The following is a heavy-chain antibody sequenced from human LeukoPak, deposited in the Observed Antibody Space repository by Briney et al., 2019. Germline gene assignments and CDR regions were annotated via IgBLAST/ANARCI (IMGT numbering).Heavy chain of an antibody. V-gene: IGHV3-74*01. Sequence: GGSLRLSCEASGFTFTNHWMRWVRQPPGKGLVWVSRINNDGSDAVYADSVKGRFTNSRDNAKNTLYLQMNSLRAEDTAIYYCARGSIGPDYWGQGTLVTVSS. CDR3: ARGSIGPDY. CDR1: GFTFTNHW. CDR2: INNDGSDA. J-gene: IGHJ4*02.